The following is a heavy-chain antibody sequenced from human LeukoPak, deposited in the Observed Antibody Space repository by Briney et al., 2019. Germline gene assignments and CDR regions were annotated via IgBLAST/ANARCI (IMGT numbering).Heavy chain of an antibody. J-gene: IGHJ4*02. V-gene: IGHV4-39*07. Sequence: SETLSLTCTVSGGSISSSSYYWGWIRQPPGKGLEWIGSIYYSGSTYYNPSLKSRVTISVDTSKNQFSLKLSSVTAADTAVYYCARDRDGSGSYPYVDYWGQGTLVTVSS. CDR2: IYYSGST. CDR1: GGSISSSSYY. CDR3: ARDRDGSGSYPYVDY. D-gene: IGHD3-10*01.